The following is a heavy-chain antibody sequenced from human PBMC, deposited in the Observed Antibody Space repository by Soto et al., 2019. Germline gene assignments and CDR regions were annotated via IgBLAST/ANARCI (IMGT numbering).Heavy chain of an antibody. Sequence: SSATVSCQASGEASTSYDISWVRQATGQGLGWMGWMNPNTGNSGYAQKFQGRVTVTSDTSINTVHMELSSLRSEDTAVYYCARRAETNGWNGFGADKYYFDFWGQGTLVTGSS. CDR2: MNPNTGNS. CDR3: ARRAETNGWNGFGADKYYFDF. CDR1: GEASTSYD. J-gene: IGHJ4*02. V-gene: IGHV1-8*01. D-gene: IGHD1-1*01.